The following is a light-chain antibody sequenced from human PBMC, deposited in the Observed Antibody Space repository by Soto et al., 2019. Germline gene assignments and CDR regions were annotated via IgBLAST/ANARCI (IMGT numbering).Light chain of an antibody. CDR2: EDD. Sequence: NFMLTQPHSVSESPGKTVTISCTRSSGNIVSNYVQWYQQRPGSSPTTVIYEDDDRPSGVPDRFSGSIDTSSNSASLTISGLKTEDEADYYCQSYDADILIFGGGTTLTVL. J-gene: IGLJ2*01. V-gene: IGLV6-57*01. CDR3: QSYDADILI. CDR1: SGNIVSNY.